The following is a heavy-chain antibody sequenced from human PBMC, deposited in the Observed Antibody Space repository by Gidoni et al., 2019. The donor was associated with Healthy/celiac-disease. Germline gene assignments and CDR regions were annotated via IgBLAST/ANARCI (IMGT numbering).Heavy chain of an antibody. D-gene: IGHD6-19*01. J-gene: IGHJ6*02. CDR1: GFTFSRYS. Sequence: EVQLVESGGGLVKPGGSLRLSCAASGFTFSRYSMNWVRQAPGKGLEWVSSISSSSSYISYADSVKGRFTISRDNAKNSLYLQMNSLRAEDTAVYYCARDLYSRQWLVRDYYYGMDVWGQGTTVTVSS. CDR3: ARDLYSRQWLVRDYYYGMDV. CDR2: ISSSSSYI. V-gene: IGHV3-21*01.